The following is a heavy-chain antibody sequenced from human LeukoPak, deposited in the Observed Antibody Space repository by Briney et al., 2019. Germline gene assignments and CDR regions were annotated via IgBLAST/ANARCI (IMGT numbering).Heavy chain of an antibody. D-gene: IGHD2-2*01. Sequence: SQILSLTCAISGDIVSSNSVTWNWIRQSPSRGLEWLGRTYYRSTWYNDYAVSVRGRITVNPDTSKNQFSLHLNSVTPEDTAVYYCARRLTQYDCFDPWGQGILVTVSS. CDR1: GDIVSSNSVT. J-gene: IGHJ5*02. V-gene: IGHV6-1*01. CDR2: TYYRSTWYN. CDR3: ARRLTQYDCFDP.